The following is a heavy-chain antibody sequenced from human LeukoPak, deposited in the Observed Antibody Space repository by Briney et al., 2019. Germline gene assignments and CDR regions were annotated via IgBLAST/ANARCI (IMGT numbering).Heavy chain of an antibody. CDR1: GFTFSSYA. CDR2: ISGSGGST. Sequence: QSGGSLRLSCAASGFTFSSYAMIWLRQAPGKGLEWVSAISGSGGSTYYADSVKGRFTISRDNSKNTLYLQMNSLRAEDTAVYYCAKDLREVVPTVFTLDSGFDYWGQGTLVTVSS. D-gene: IGHD2-2*01. V-gene: IGHV3-23*01. J-gene: IGHJ4*02. CDR3: AKDLREVVPTVFTLDSGFDY.